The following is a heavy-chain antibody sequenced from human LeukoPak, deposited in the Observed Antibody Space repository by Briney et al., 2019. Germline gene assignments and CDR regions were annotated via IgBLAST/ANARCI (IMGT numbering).Heavy chain of an antibody. Sequence: PSETLSLTCTVSGGSISSYYWSWIRQPPGKGLEWIGYIYTSGSTNYNPSLKSRVTISVDTSKNQFSLKLSSVTAADTAVYYCASQVSRGRLSGWYFDLWGRGTLVTASS. D-gene: IGHD1-26*01. CDR2: IYTSGST. CDR3: ASQVSRGRLSGWYFDL. V-gene: IGHV4-4*09. J-gene: IGHJ2*01. CDR1: GGSISSYY.